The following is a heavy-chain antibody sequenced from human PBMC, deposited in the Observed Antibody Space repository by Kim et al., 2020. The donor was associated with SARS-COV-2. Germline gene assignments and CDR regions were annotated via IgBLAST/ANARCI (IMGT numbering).Heavy chain of an antibody. CDR2: IRSSDGTT. CDR1: GFTFRPYV. CDR3: AKDMLGSGWYLEK. V-gene: IGHV3-23*01. D-gene: IGHD6-19*01. J-gene: IGHJ4*02. Sequence: GGSLRLSCVASGFTFRPYVMMWVRQAPGKGLEWVSGIRSSDGTTYYADSAKGRCTMSRDNSKNTVYLQMNSLRAEDTAIYYCAKDMLGSGWYLEKWGQG.